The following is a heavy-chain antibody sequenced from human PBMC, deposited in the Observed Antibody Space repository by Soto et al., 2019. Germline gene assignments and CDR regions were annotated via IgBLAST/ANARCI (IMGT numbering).Heavy chain of an antibody. J-gene: IGHJ4*02. Sequence: EVQLVESGGGLVQPGGSLKLSCAASGFTFSGYAIHWVRQASGKGLEWVGRIRSKTNSYATVYAASVRGRFTISRDDSKNTAYLQMNSLKTEDTVVYYCTRFPRETPVTDFGYWGQGTLVTVSS. CDR2: IRSKTNSYAT. V-gene: IGHV3-73*02. CDR3: TRFPRETPVTDFGY. CDR1: GFTFSGYA. D-gene: IGHD4-17*01.